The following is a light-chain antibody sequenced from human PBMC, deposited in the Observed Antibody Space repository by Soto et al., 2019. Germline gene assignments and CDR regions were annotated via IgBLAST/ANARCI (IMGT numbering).Light chain of an antibody. CDR2: DVS. Sequence: AIQLTLSPSSLSASVGDRVTITCRASQDIRGALAWYQQKPGKAPKILIYDVSSLQSGVPSRFSGSSSGTDFTLTISGLQPEDFAPYYCQQFNSYPIIFGQGTRLDIK. CDR1: QDIRGA. CDR3: QQFNSYPII. J-gene: IGKJ5*01. V-gene: IGKV1-13*02.